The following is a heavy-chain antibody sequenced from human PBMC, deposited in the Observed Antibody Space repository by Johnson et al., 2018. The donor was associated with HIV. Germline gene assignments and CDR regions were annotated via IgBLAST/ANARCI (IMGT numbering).Heavy chain of an antibody. Sequence: VQLVESGGGLVQPGGSLRLSCAASGFTFSSYWMSWVRQAPGKGLEWVANIKQDGSEKYYVDSVKGRFTISRDNAKNSLYLQMNSLRAEETAVYYCARDRGLWERNGAGAFDFWGQGTMVTVSS. CDR2: IKQDGSEK. V-gene: IGHV3-7*01. CDR1: GFTFSSYW. CDR3: ARDRGLWERNGAGAFDF. J-gene: IGHJ3*01. D-gene: IGHD1-26*01.